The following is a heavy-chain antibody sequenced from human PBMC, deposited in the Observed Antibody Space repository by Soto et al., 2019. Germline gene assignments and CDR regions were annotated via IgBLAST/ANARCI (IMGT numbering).Heavy chain of an antibody. CDR3: ARDRGIVGATNWFDP. V-gene: IGHV4-30-2*01. Sequence: SETLSLTCAVSGGSISSGGYSWSWIRQPPGKGLEWIGYIYHSGSTYYNPSLKSRVTISVDRSKNQFSLKLSSVTAADTAVYYCARDRGIVGATNWFDPWGQGTLVTVSS. CDR1: GGSISSGGYS. CDR2: IYHSGST. J-gene: IGHJ5*02. D-gene: IGHD1-26*01.